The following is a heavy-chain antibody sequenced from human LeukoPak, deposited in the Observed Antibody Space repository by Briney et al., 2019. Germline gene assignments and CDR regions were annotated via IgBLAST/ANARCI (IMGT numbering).Heavy chain of an antibody. CDR1: GYTFTSNG. V-gene: IGHV1-18*01. Sequence: ASVKVSCKASGYTFTSNGISWVRQAPGQGLEWMGWISGHNGDTNYAQKFQGRVTMTTDTSTSTAYMELRSLRSDDTAVYYCARDPTANTIFGLRGYGMDVWGQGTTVSVSS. D-gene: IGHD3-3*01. J-gene: IGHJ6*02. CDR3: ARDPTANTIFGLRGYGMDV. CDR2: ISGHNGDT.